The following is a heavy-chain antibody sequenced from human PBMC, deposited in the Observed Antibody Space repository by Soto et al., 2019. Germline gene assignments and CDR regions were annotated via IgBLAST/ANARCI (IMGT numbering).Heavy chain of an antibody. Sequence: PSETLSLTCTVSGGSISSYYWSWIRQPPGKGLEWIGYIYYSGSTNYNPSLKSRVTISVDTSKNQFSLKLSSVTAADTAVYYCARLCLDSADFWSGYPYYFDYWGQGTLVTVSS. CDR1: GGSISSYY. CDR2: IYYSGST. CDR3: ARLCLDSADFWSGYPYYFDY. D-gene: IGHD3-3*01. J-gene: IGHJ4*02. V-gene: IGHV4-59*08.